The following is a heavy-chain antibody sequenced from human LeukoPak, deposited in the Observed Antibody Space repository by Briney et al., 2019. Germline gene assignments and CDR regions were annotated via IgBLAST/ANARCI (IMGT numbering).Heavy chain of an antibody. Sequence: HPGGSLTLSCAASGFTFSNYWMHWVRQAPGKGLVWVSRINSDGINTSYADSVKGRFTISRDNAKNTLNLQMNSLRAEDTAVYYCARDRGASGSYYNVRSWFDPWGQGTLVTVSS. J-gene: IGHJ5*02. CDR1: GFTFSNYW. V-gene: IGHV3-74*01. D-gene: IGHD3-10*01. CDR2: INSDGINT. CDR3: ARDRGASGSYYNVRSWFDP.